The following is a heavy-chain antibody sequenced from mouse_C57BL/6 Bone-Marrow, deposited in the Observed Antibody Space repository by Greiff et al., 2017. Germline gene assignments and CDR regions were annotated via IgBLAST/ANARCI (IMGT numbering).Heavy chain of an antibody. D-gene: IGHD3-2*02. CDR1: GYAFSSSW. J-gene: IGHJ3*01. V-gene: IGHV1-82*01. CDR2: IYPGDGDT. Sequence: VKLMESGPELVKPGASVKISCKASGYAFSSSWMNWVKQRPGKGLEWIGRIYPGDGDTNYNGTFKGKATLTADKSSSTAYMQLSSLTSEDSAVYFCARSQLRLLAWFAYWGQGTLVTVSA. CDR3: ARSQLRLLAWFAY.